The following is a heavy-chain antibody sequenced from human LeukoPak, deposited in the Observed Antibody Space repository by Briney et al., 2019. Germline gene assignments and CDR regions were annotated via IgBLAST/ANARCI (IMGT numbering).Heavy chain of an antibody. CDR3: ARLYCSGGSCSLDY. J-gene: IGHJ4*02. V-gene: IGHV4-61*01. CDR1: GGSISSSSYY. Sequence: SETLSLTCTVSGGSISSSSYYWSWIRQPPGKGLEWIGYIYYSGSTNYNPSLKSRVTISVDTSKNQFSLKLSSVTAADTAVYYCARLYCSGGSCSLDYWGQGTLVTVSS. D-gene: IGHD2-15*01. CDR2: IYYSGST.